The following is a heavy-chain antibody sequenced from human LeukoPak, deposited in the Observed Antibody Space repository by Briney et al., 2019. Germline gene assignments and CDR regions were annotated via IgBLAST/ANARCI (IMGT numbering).Heavy chain of an antibody. J-gene: IGHJ4*02. Sequence: GRSLRLSCAASGFTFSSYAMHWVRQAPGKGLEWVAVISYDGSNKYYADSVKGRFTISRDNSKNTLYLQMNSLRAEDTAVYYCARDDTMVRGVINNYFDHWGQGTLVTVSS. CDR1: GFTFSSYA. D-gene: IGHD3-10*01. CDR3: ARDDTMVRGVINNYFDH. CDR2: ISYDGSNK. V-gene: IGHV3-30*04.